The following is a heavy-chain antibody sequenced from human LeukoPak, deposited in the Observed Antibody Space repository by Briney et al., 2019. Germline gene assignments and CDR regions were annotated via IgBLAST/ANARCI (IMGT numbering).Heavy chain of an antibody. J-gene: IGHJ4*02. V-gene: IGHV4-34*01. Sequence: SETLSLTCAVYGGSFSGYYWSWIRQPPGKGLEWIGEINHSGSTNYNPSLKSRVTISVDTSKNQFSLKLSSVTAADTAVYYCARGWRSSSFFDYWGQGTLVTVSS. CDR1: GGSFSGYY. CDR3: ARGWRSSSFFDY. CDR2: INHSGST. D-gene: IGHD6-6*01.